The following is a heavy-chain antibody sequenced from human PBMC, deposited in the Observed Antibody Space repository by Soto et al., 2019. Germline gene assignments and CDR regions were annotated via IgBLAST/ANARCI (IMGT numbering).Heavy chain of an antibody. V-gene: IGHV3-30*18. CDR1: GFTFSSFG. CDR3: AKEKDSNGYGSYVDY. Sequence: GGPLRPSCAASGFTFSSFGMHWVRQAPGKGLEWVAVISSGGGLKYDADSVKGRFTISRDNSKNTLYLQMNSLRAEDTAIYYCAKEKDSNGYGSYVDYWGQGVLVTVSS. D-gene: IGHD3-22*01. J-gene: IGHJ4*02. CDR2: ISSGGGLK.